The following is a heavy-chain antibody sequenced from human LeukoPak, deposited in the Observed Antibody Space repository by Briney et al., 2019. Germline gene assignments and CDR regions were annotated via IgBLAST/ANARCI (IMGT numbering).Heavy chain of an antibody. D-gene: IGHD3-10*01. Sequence: PGGSLRLSCAASGFTFSSYAMSWVRQAPGKGLEWVSAINGSGGSTYYADSVKGRFTISRDNSKNTLYLQMNSLRAEDTAVYYCLSGSYWNFDYWGQGTLVTVSS. CDR1: GFTFSSYA. J-gene: IGHJ4*02. V-gene: IGHV3-23*01. CDR3: LSGSYWNFDY. CDR2: INGSGGST.